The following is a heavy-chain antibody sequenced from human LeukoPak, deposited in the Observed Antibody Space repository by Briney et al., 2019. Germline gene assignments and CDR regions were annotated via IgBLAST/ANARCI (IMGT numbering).Heavy chain of an antibody. D-gene: IGHD6-19*01. J-gene: IGHJ4*02. V-gene: IGHV3-74*01. Sequence: GGSLRLSCAASGFTFSSYWMHWVRHAPGKGLVWVSRINTDGSSTSYADSVKGRFTISRDNAKNTLYLQMNSLRAEDTAIYYCARDRAVAGLFDNWGQGTLVTVSS. CDR1: GFTFSSYW. CDR2: INTDGSST. CDR3: ARDRAVAGLFDN.